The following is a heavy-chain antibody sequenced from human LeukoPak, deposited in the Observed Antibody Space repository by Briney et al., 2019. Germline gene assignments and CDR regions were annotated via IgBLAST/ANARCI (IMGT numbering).Heavy chain of an antibody. CDR3: AREAAYFDC. J-gene: IGHJ4*02. V-gene: IGHV3-23*01. Sequence: PGGSLRLSCAASGFTFSTFAMSWVRQAPGKGLEWVSVIGGSGTSIYYADSVKGRFTISRDNSQNTLYLLMNSLRPEDTAVYYCAREAAYFDCWGQGTLVTVSS. D-gene: IGHD6-13*01. CDR1: GFTFSTFA. CDR2: IGGSGTSI.